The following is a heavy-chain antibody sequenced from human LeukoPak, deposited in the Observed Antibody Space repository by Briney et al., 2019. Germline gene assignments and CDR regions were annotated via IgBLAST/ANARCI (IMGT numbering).Heavy chain of an antibody. Sequence: SETLSLTCTVSGGSISSGGYYWSWIRQHPGKGLEWIGYIYYSGSTNYNPSLKSRVTISVDTSKNQFSLKLSSVTAADTAVYYCARLRITIFGVARRFDYWGQGTLVTVSS. D-gene: IGHD3-3*01. CDR2: IYYSGST. CDR1: GGSISSGGYY. J-gene: IGHJ4*02. V-gene: IGHV4-31*03. CDR3: ARLRITIFGVARRFDY.